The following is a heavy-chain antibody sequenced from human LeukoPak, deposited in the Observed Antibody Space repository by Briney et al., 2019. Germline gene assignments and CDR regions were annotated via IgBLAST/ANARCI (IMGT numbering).Heavy chain of an antibody. J-gene: IGHJ3*02. CDR3: ARDQEVHGYIYGAFDI. Sequence: ASVKVSCKASGYTFTAYYLHWVRQAPGQGLEWMGIINPSGGSARYAQRFQGRVTMTRDTSTSTVYMELSSLRSEDTAVYYCARDQEVHGYIYGAFDIWGQGTMVTVSS. CDR1: GYTFTAYY. D-gene: IGHD5-18*01. CDR2: INPSGGSA. V-gene: IGHV1-46*01.